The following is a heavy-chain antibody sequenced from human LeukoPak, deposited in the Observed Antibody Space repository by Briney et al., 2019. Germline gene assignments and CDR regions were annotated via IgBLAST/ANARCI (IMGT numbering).Heavy chain of an antibody. D-gene: IGHD4-17*01. CDR2: INPNSGGT. V-gene: IGHV1-2*02. CDR3: ARDNGDYWFDY. CDR1: GYXFTGYY. Sequence: ASVKVSCKASGYXFTGYYIHWVRQAPGQGLGWMGWINPNSGGTNYAQKFQGRVTMTRDTSISTAYMEPTRLRPDDTAVYYCARDNGDYWFDYWGQGTLVTVSS. J-gene: IGHJ4*02.